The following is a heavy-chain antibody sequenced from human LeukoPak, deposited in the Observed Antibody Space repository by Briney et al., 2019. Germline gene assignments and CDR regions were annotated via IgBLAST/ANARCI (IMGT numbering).Heavy chain of an antibody. V-gene: IGHV3-15*01. J-gene: IGHJ4*02. CDR3: ARDLMVVTAIPFDD. Sequence: TPGGSLRLSCAASGVTVSNAWMSWVRQAPGKWLEWVGLIKSKTDGGTKDYAAPVKGRFTISRDDSKNTLYLQMNSLRAEDTGVYYCARDLMVVTAIPFDDWGQGTLVTVST. CDR2: IKSKTDGGTK. CDR1: GVTVSNAW. D-gene: IGHD2-21*02.